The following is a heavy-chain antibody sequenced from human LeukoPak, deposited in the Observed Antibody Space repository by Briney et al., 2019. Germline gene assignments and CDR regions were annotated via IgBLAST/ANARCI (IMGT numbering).Heavy chain of an antibody. D-gene: IGHD7-27*01. Sequence: SETLSLTCAVSGDSISGSRWWSWVRQPPGKGLEWIGEIYHSGITNYNPSLKSRVTISVDKSKNQFSLKLSSVTAADTAVYYCARDSDWGSWFDPWGQGTLVTVSS. CDR3: ARDSDWGSWFDP. V-gene: IGHV4-4*02. CDR1: GDSISGSRW. J-gene: IGHJ5*02. CDR2: IYHSGIT.